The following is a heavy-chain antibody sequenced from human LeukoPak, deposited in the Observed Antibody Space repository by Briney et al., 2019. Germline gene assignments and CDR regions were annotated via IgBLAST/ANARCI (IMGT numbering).Heavy chain of an antibody. V-gene: IGHV3-33*01. D-gene: IGHD6-19*01. CDR3: ARDLSAAFDF. Sequence: HPGTSLRLSCAASRFPFSSYGMHWVRQAPGKGLEWVARLVYDARSDYANSVKGRFSISRGDSKNTLFLDMSNLRVEDTALYYCARDLSAAFDFWGQGVLVTVSS. CDR2: LVYDARS. J-gene: IGHJ4*02. CDR1: RFPFSSYG.